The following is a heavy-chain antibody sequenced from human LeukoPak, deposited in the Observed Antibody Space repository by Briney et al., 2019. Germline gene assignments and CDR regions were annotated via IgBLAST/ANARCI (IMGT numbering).Heavy chain of an antibody. V-gene: IGHV3-33*06. J-gene: IGHJ4*02. CDR3: AKDHTRGYSYGYPDY. CDR2: IWYDGTNK. Sequence: GRSLRLSCAASRFTFSSYGMHWVRQAPGKGLEWVAVIWYDGTNKYYADSVKGRFTISRDNSKNTLYLQMNSPRAEDTAVYFCAKDHTRGYSYGYPDYWGQGTLVTVSS. D-gene: IGHD5-18*01. CDR1: RFTFSSYG.